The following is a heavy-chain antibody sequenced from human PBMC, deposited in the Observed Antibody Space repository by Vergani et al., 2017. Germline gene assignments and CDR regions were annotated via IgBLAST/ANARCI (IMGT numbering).Heavy chain of an antibody. CDR1: GGTFSSYA. Sequence: QVPLVQSGAEVKKPGSSVRVSCKASGGTFSSYAINWVRQAPGQGLEWMGAIIPISDTTTYAQKFQGRLTITADESSSAAYMELSSLRSEDTAVYYCASRDITIFGVVIIRGYYYYGMDVWGQGTTVTVSS. D-gene: IGHD3-3*01. CDR3: ASRDITIFGVVIIRGYYYYGMDV. J-gene: IGHJ6*02. CDR2: IIPISDTT. V-gene: IGHV1-69*12.